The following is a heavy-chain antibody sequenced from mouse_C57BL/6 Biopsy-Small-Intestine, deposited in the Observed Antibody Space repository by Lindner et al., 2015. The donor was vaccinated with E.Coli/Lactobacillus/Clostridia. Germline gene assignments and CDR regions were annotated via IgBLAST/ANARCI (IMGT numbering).Heavy chain of an antibody. Sequence: VQLQESGAELVKPGASVKISCKASGYAFSSYWMNWVKQRPGKGLEWIGQIYPGDGDTNYNGKFKGKATLTADKSSSTAYMQLSSLTSEDSAVYFCTRSNYGNYADYWGQGSTLTVSS. CDR3: TRSNYGNYADY. CDR1: GYAFSSYW. V-gene: IGHV1-80*01. CDR2: IYPGDGDT. J-gene: IGHJ2*01. D-gene: IGHD2-1*01.